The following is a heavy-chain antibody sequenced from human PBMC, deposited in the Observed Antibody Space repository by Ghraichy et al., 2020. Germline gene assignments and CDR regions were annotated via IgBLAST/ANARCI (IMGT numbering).Heavy chain of an antibody. Sequence: GGSLRLSCAASGITFSSYGMHWVRQAPGKGLEWVAVILYDGSNKYYADSVKGRFTISRDNSKNTLYLQMNSLRVEDTAVYYCAKLQAGAAVAGTTAFDIWGQGTMVTVSS. V-gene: IGHV3-30*18. J-gene: IGHJ3*02. CDR3: AKLQAGAAVAGTTAFDI. D-gene: IGHD6-19*01. CDR1: GITFSSYG. CDR2: ILYDGSNK.